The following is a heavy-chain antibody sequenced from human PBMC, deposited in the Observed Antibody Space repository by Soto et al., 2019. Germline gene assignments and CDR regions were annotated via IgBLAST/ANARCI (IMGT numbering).Heavy chain of an antibody. J-gene: IGHJ6*02. CDR1: GYSFTSYW. CDR3: ARHVGGVDTAMYGMDV. D-gene: IGHD5-18*01. V-gene: IGHV5-51*01. Sequence: RGESLKISCKGSGYSFTSYWIGWVRQMPGKGLEWMGIIYPGDSDTRYSPSFQGQVTISADKSISTAYLQWSSLKASDTAMYYCARHVGGVDTAMYGMDVWGQGTTVTVSS. CDR2: IYPGDSDT.